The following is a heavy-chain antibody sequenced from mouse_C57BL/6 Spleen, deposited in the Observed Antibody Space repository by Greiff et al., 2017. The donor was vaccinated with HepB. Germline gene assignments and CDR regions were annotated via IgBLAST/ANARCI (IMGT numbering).Heavy chain of an antibody. J-gene: IGHJ3*01. D-gene: IGHD1-1*01. Sequence: QVQLQQPGAELVRPGTSVKLSCKASGYTFTSYWMHWVKQRPGQGLEWIGVIDPSDSYTNYNQKFKGKATLTVDTSSSTAYMQLSSLTSEDSAVYYCAREDYYGRSPWFAYWGQGTLVTVSA. CDR2: IDPSDSYT. CDR3: AREDYYGRSPWFAY. CDR1: GYTFTSYW. V-gene: IGHV1-59*01.